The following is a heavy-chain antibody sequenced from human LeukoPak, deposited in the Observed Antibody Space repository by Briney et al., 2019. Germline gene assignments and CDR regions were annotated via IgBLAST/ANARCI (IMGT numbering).Heavy chain of an antibody. CDR1: GYTFTGHY. J-gene: IGHJ3*02. Sequence: GASVKVSCKASGYTFTGHYMHWVRQAPGQGLEWMGWINPNSGGTNYAQKFQGRVTMTRDTSISTAYMELSRLRSDDTAVYYCAPSSGWPNDAFDIWGQGTMVTVSS. D-gene: IGHD6-19*01. CDR3: APSSGWPNDAFDI. CDR2: INPNSGGT. V-gene: IGHV1-2*02.